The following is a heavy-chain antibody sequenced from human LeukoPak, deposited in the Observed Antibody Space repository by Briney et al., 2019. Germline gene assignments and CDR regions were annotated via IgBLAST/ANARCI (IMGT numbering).Heavy chain of an antibody. V-gene: IGHV4-39*01. J-gene: IGHJ5*02. CDR3: ARIGTAWYKWFDP. Sequence: SETLSLTCTVSGGSIYSDSYYWGWIRQPPGKGLEWIGSIYYIGSTYYNPSLESRVTISVDTSKNQFSLNLSSVTAADTAVYYCARIGTAWYKWFDPWGQGTLVTVSS. CDR2: IYYIGST. CDR1: GGSIYSDSYY. D-gene: IGHD6-19*01.